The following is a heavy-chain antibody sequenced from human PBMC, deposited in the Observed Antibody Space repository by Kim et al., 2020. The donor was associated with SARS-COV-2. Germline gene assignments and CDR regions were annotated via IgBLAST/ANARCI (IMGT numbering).Heavy chain of an antibody. Sequence: GRVTITADESTSTAYMELSSLRSEDTAVYYCARDYYDSSGYYPESLPFDYWGQGTLVTVSS. J-gene: IGHJ4*02. CDR3: ARDYYDSSGYYPESLPFDY. V-gene: IGHV1-69*01. D-gene: IGHD3-22*01.